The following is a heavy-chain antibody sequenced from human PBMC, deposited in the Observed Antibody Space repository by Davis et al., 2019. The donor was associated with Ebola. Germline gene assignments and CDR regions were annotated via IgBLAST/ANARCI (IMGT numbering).Heavy chain of an antibody. CDR3: AHRQDLRSTWDSGVFDY. CDR2: IYWDDDR. J-gene: IGHJ4*02. Sequence: SGPTLVKPTRTLTLTCTFSGFSLSTNGVGVGWIRQPPGKAPEWLAFIYWDDDRRYSPSLKSRLAITKDTPNNQVVLIMTNMDPVDTATYFCAHRQDLRSTWDSGVFDYWGQGIIVTVSS. D-gene: IGHD2/OR15-2a*01. CDR1: GFSLSTNGVG. V-gene: IGHV2-5*02.